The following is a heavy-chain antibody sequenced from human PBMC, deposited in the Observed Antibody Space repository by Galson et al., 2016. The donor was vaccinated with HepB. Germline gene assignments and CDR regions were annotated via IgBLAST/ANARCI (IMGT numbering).Heavy chain of an antibody. CDR3: ARHPYSGSGIDY. CDR1: GGSISSYY. CDR2: IYYSGST. J-gene: IGHJ4*02. Sequence: SETLSLTCTVSGGSISSYYWSWIRQPPGKGLEWIGYIYYSGSTNYNPSLKSRVTISVDTSKNQFSLKLSSVTAADTAVYYCARHPYSGSGIDYWGQGTLATVSS. D-gene: IGHD1-26*01. V-gene: IGHV4-59*08.